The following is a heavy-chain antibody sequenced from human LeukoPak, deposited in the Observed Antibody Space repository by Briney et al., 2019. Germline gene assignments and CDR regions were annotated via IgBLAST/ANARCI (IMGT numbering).Heavy chain of an antibody. CDR2: IYNRGST. D-gene: IGHD6-19*01. Sequence: SETLSLTCTVSGGSISSYYWSWIGQPPGKGVEGIGYIYNRGSTNYNPSLKSRVSISVDTSKNQFSLKLRSVTAADTAVYYCARDRPGIAVAGDASDIWGQGTMVTVSS. CDR3: ARDRPGIAVAGDASDI. CDR1: GGSISSYY. J-gene: IGHJ3*02. V-gene: IGHV4-59*01.